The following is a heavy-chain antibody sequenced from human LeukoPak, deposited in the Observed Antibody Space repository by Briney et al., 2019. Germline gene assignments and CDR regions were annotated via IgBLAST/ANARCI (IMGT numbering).Heavy chain of an antibody. D-gene: IGHD3-22*01. CDR3: AKRSEDNSADKYFFEY. CDR2: VSYDGTTK. V-gene: IGHV3-30*18. Sequence: GGSLRLSCAASGFTFSNYAMHWVRQAPGKGLEWVAVVSYDGTTKYYADSVKGRFTVSRDNSKNTVFLQVDSLRAEDTAVYYCAKRSEDNSADKYFFEYWGQGTLVTVSS. CDR1: GFTFSNYA. J-gene: IGHJ4*02.